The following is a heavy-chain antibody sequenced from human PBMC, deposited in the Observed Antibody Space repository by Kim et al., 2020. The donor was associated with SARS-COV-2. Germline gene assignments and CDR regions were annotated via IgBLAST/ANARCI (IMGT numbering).Heavy chain of an antibody. J-gene: IGHJ4*02. D-gene: IGHD3-9*01. V-gene: IGHV3-7*03. CDR1: GFNFTRHW. Sequence: GGYLRLSCAASGFNFTRHWMNWVRQAPGKGLEWVANIKQDGSEKNYVDSVRGRFTISRDNAKNTLYLQMSSLRAEDTAVYFCARVLHYDATGYYRHFDCWGQGTLVTVSS. CDR3: ARVLHYDATGYYRHFDC. CDR2: IKQDGSEK.